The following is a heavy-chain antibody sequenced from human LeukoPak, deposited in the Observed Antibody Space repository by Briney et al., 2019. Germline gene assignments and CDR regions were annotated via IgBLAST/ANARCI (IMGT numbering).Heavy chain of an antibody. Sequence: PGGSLRFSCAASGFTFSSYEMNWVRQAPGKGLEWVSYIRSSDSTIFYADSVKGRFTISRDNAKNSLYLQMDSLRAEDTAVYYCAREDTVDAFDIWGQGTMVTVSS. V-gene: IGHV3-48*03. CDR2: IRSSDSTI. CDR1: GFTFSSYE. J-gene: IGHJ3*02. D-gene: IGHD4-17*01. CDR3: AREDTVDAFDI.